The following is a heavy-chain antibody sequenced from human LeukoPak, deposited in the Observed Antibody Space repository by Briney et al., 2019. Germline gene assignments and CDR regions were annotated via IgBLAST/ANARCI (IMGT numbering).Heavy chain of an antibody. D-gene: IGHD5-24*01. CDR1: GYSFTSYW. V-gene: IGHV5-51*01. J-gene: IGHJ4*02. CDR3: ARALSDGYNRGKPIHFDY. Sequence: GESLKISCKGSGYSFTSYWVGWVRQMPGKGLEWMGIIYPGDSDTRYSPSFQGQVTISADKSISTAYLQWSSLKASDTAMYYCARALSDGYNRGKPIHFDYWGQGTLVTVSS. CDR2: IYPGDSDT.